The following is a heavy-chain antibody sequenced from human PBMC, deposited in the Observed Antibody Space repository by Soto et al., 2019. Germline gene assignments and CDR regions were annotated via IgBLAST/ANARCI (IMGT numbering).Heavy chain of an antibody. V-gene: IGHV2-5*01. CDR3: FLNYIWGSYRKEPFHY. J-gene: IGHJ4*02. D-gene: IGHD3-16*02. CDR1: GFSLRTSGVV. CDR2: IYSYADK. Sequence: SGPKLVIPTQTITRTCTLTGFSLRTSGVVVGCIHQPPGKALECLALIYSYADKPYSPSLKSRLTITKDTSKNQLVLTMTNMDPVDISTYYCFLNYIWGSYRKEPFHYGGQGTLVAVSS.